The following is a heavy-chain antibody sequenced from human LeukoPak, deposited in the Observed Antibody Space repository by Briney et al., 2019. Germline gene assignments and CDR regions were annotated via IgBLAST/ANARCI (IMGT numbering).Heavy chain of an antibody. Sequence: GGSLRLSCAASGFTFSSYAMSWVRQAPGKGLEWASAISGGGDTTYYADSVKGRFTISRDNSKNTQYLQMNSPRAEDTAVYYCAKDQITMIKGFFDYWGQGTLVTVSS. D-gene: IGHD3-22*01. CDR3: AKDQITMIKGFFDY. CDR2: ISGGGDTT. V-gene: IGHV3-23*01. J-gene: IGHJ4*02. CDR1: GFTFSSYA.